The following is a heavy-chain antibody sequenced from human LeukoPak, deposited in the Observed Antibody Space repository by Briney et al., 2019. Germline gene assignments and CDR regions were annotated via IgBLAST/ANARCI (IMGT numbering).Heavy chain of an antibody. CDR3: ARRYCSGGSCPFDY. J-gene: IGHJ4*02. V-gene: IGHV4-59*01. Sequence: KPSETLSLTCTVSGGSISSYYWSWIRQPPGKGLEWIGYIYYSGSTNYNPSLKSRVTISVETSKNQFSLKLSSVTAADTAVYYCARRYCSGGSCPFDYWGQGTLVTVSS. D-gene: IGHD2-15*01. CDR1: GGSISSYY. CDR2: IYYSGST.